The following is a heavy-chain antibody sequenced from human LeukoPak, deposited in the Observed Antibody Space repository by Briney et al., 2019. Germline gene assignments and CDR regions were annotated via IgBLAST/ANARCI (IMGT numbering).Heavy chain of an antibody. D-gene: IGHD3-3*01. CDR3: ARDVTYYDFWSGYSLYYFDY. V-gene: IGHV3-30-3*01. Sequence: GGSLRLSCAASGFTFSNYFMSWVRQAPGKGLEWVAVISYDGSNKYYADSVKGRFTISRDNSKNTLYLQMNSLRAEDTAVYYCARDVTYYDFWSGYSLYYFDYWGQGTLVTVSS. CDR1: GFTFSNYF. CDR2: ISYDGSNK. J-gene: IGHJ4*02.